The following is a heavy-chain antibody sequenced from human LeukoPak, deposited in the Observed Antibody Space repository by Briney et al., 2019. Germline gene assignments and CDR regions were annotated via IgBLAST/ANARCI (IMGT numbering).Heavy chain of an antibody. D-gene: IGHD5-18*01. CDR1: GGSFSGYY. CDR3: ARDQGFAGYTYGFDS. Sequence: PSETLSLTCAVYGGSFSGYYWSWIRQPPGKGLEWIGEINHSGSTNYNPSLKSRVTISVDTSKNQFSLKLSSVTAAGTAVYFCARDQGFAGYTYGFDSWGQGTLVTVSS. V-gene: IGHV4-34*01. J-gene: IGHJ4*02. CDR2: INHSGST.